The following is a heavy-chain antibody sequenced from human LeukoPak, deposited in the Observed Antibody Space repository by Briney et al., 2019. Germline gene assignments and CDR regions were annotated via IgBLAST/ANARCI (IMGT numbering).Heavy chain of an antibody. CDR1: GFTFSSYA. D-gene: IGHD5-12*01. CDR2: ISGSGGST. V-gene: IGHV3-23*01. Sequence: GGSLRLSCAASGFTFSSYAMSWVRQAPGKGLEWVSAISGSGGSTYYADSVKGRFTISRDNSKNTLYLQMNSLRATDTAVYYCARDGRLRVLYYWGQGTLVTVSS. CDR3: ARDGRLRVLYY. J-gene: IGHJ4*02.